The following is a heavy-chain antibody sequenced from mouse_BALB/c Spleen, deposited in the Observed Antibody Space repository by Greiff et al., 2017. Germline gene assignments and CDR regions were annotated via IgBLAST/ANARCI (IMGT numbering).Heavy chain of an antibody. D-gene: IGHD2-10*01. CDR2: ISDGGSYT. V-gene: IGHV5-4*02. CDR1: GFTFSDYY. CDR3: ARVPAYYGNHWYFGV. Sequence: EVKLVESGGGLVKPGGSLKLSCAASGFTFSDYYMYWVRQTPEKRLEWVATISDGGSYTYYPDSVKGRFTISRDNAKNNLYLQMSSLKSEDTAMYYCARVPAYYGNHWYFGVWGAGTTVTVAA. J-gene: IGHJ1*01.